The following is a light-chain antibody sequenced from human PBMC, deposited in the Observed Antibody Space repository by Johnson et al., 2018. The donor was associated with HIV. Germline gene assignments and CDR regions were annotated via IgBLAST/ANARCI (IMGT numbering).Light chain of an antibody. CDR3: GTLDSSLSVYV. CDR2: DNN. V-gene: IGLV1-51*01. J-gene: IGLJ1*01. Sequence: QPVLTQPPSVSAAPGQKVTISCSGSSSNIGNNYVSWYQQLPRTAPKLLIYDNNKRPSGIPDRFSGSKSGTSATLGITGLQTGDEADYYCGTLDSSLSVYVFGTGTKVTVL. CDR1: SSNIGNNY.